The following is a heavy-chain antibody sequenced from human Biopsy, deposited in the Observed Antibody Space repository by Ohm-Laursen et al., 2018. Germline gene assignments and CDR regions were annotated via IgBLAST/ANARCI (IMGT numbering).Heavy chain of an antibody. D-gene: IGHD2-15*01. CDR3: AKGQDLRGGAEYFQH. J-gene: IGHJ1*01. Sequence: SPYASSKVSGYTFTGQYLRCVRHVPRPGLEWMGWINPNSGITKFAQDFQGRVTMTRDTSLTTAYMELRRLRSDDTAVYYCAKGQDLRGGAEYFQHWGQGALVTVSS. CDR1: GYTFTGQY. CDR2: INPNSGIT. V-gene: IGHV1-2*02.